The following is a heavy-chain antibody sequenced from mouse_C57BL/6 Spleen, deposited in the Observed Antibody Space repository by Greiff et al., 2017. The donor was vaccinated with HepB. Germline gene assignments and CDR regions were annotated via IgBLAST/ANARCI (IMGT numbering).Heavy chain of an antibody. CDR1: GYTFTDYN. V-gene: IGHV1-18*01. CDR2: INPNNGGT. D-gene: IGHD3-2*02. Sequence: EVKLQESGPELVKPGASVKIPCKASGYTFTDYNMDWVKQSHGKSLEWIGDINPNNGGTIYNQKFKGKATLTVDKSSSTAYMELRSLTSEDTAVYYCARREDSSGYFDYWGQGTTLTVSS. CDR3: ARREDSSGYFDY. J-gene: IGHJ2*01.